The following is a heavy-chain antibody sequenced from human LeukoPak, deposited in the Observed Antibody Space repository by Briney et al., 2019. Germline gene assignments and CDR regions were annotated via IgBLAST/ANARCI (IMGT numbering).Heavy chain of an antibody. CDR2: IYSGGST. CDR1: GFTVSSNY. J-gene: IGHJ6*02. CDR3: ARSPTYYYGMDV. V-gene: IGHV3-53*01. Sequence: GGSLRLSCAASGFTVSSNYMSWVRQAPGKGLEWVSVIYSGGSTYYADSVKGRFTISRDNSKNTLYLQMNSLRAEDTAVYYCARSPTYYYGMDVWGQGTTVTVSS.